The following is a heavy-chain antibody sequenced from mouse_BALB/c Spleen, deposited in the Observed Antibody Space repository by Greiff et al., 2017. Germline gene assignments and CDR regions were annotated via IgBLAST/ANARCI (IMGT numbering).Heavy chain of an antibody. CDR2: ISSGGSYT. Sequence: EVHLVESGGGLVKPGGSLKLSCAASGFTFSSYAMSWVRQSPEKRLEWVAEISSGGSYTYYPDTVTGRFTISRDNAKNTLYLEMSSLRSEDTAMYYGARDRAYDGSDAMDYWGQGTSVTVSS. CDR3: ARDRAYDGSDAMDY. CDR1: GFTFSSYA. V-gene: IGHV5-9-4*01. J-gene: IGHJ4*01. D-gene: IGHD2-3*01.